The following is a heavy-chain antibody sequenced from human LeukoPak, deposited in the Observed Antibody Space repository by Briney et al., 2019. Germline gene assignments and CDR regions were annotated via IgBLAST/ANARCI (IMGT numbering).Heavy chain of an antibody. CDR3: VRHPSGTWYGAN. CDR1: GYIFYYYW. J-gene: IGHJ4*02. Sequence: GESLKISCNAFGYIFYYYWISWVRQMPGKGLEWMGRIDPSDSHTIYSPSFSGQVNISTNKSINTAYLQSRRLITSDNAIYYWVRHPSGTWYGANWGQGTLVTVSS. D-gene: IGHD6-13*01. V-gene: IGHV5-10-1*01. CDR2: IDPSDSHT.